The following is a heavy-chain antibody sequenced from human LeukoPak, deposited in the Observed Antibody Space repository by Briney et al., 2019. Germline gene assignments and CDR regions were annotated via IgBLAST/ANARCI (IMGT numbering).Heavy chain of an antibody. CDR2: ISTYNGNT. CDR3: ARRVGWTTDYYMDV. CDR1: GSTFTNHG. J-gene: IGHJ6*03. D-gene: IGHD6-19*01. Sequence: ASVKVSCKVSGSTFTNHGISWVREAPGQGLEWMGWISTYNGNTNYARKVQGRVTMTTDTSTSTAYMELRSLRSDDTAVYYCARRVGWTTDYYMDVWGKGTTVTVSS. V-gene: IGHV1-18*01.